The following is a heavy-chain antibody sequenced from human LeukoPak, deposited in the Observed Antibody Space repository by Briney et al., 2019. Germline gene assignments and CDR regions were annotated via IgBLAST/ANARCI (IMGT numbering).Heavy chain of an antibody. V-gene: IGHV4-34*01. J-gene: IGHJ3*02. D-gene: IGHD3-10*01. CDR2: INHSGST. Sequence: SETLSLTCAVYGGSFSGYYWSWIRQPPGKGLEWIGEINHSGSTNYNPSLKSRVTISVDTSKNQFSLKLSSVTAADTAVYYCARGIGPGSYGDAFDIWGQGTMVTVSS. CDR1: GGSFSGYY. CDR3: ARGIGPGSYGDAFDI.